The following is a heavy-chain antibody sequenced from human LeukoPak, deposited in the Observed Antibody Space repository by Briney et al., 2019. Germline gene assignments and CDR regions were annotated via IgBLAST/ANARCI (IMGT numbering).Heavy chain of an antibody. CDR1: GFTFSSYE. CDR2: ISSSGSTI. D-gene: IGHD3-10*01. Sequence: GGSLRLSCAASGFTFSSYEMNWVRQAPGKGLEWVSYISSSGSTIYYADSVKGRFTISRDNAKNSLYLQMNSLRAEDTAVYYCARENKRWFGELSGWFDPWGQGTPVTVSS. J-gene: IGHJ5*02. V-gene: IGHV3-48*03. CDR3: ARENKRWFGELSGWFDP.